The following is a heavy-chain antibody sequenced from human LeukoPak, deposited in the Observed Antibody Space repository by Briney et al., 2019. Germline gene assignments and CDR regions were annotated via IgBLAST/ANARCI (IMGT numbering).Heavy chain of an antibody. Sequence: ASVKVSCKASGYTFTSYDINWVRQATGQGLEWMGWMNPNSGNTGYAQKFQGRVTITRNTSISTAYMELSSLRSDDTAVYYCARSSPADIVVVPAVDDYWGQGTLVTVSS. CDR1: GYTFTSYD. D-gene: IGHD2-2*01. J-gene: IGHJ4*02. CDR3: ARSSPADIVVVPAVDDY. V-gene: IGHV1-8*03. CDR2: MNPNSGNT.